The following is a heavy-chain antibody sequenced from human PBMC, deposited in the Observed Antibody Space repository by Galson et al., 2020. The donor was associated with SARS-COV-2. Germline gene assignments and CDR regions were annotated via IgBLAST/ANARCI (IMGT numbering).Heavy chain of an antibody. CDR1: GFTFSSYT. Sequence: GGSLRLSCAASGFTFSSYTMHWVRQAPGKGLEWVADMSYDGSYKDYTDSVKGRFTISRDNSNNTLFLHMNSLRPGDTAVYFCARSHVAPGRSGLVVWGQGTTVTVSS. CDR3: ARSHVAPGRSGLVV. V-gene: IGHV3-30-3*01. D-gene: IGHD5-12*01. CDR2: MSYDGSYK. J-gene: IGHJ6*02.